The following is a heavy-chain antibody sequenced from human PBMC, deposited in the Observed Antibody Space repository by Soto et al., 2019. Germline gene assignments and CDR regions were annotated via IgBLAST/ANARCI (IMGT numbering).Heavy chain of an antibody. D-gene: IGHD6-13*01. Sequence: SETLSLTCTVSGGSIGSSSYYWGWIRQPPGKGLEWIGSIYYSGSTYYNPSLKSRVTISVDTSKNQFSLKLSSVTAADTAVYYCARRGSSSWYGYWGQGTLVTVSS. J-gene: IGHJ4*02. V-gene: IGHV4-39*01. CDR3: ARRGSSSWYGY. CDR2: IYYSGST. CDR1: GGSIGSSSYY.